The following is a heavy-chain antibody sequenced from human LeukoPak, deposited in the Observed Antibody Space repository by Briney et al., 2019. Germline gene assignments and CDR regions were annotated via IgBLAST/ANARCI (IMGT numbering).Heavy chain of an antibody. CDR1: GGSISSSSYY. Sequence: PSETLSLTCTVSGGSISSSSYYWGWIRQPPGKGLEWIGYIYYSGSTNYNPSLKSRVTISVDTSKKQFSLKLSSVTAADTAVYYCARVLGSGYSDYWGQGTLVTVSS. CDR2: IYYSGST. J-gene: IGHJ4*02. CDR3: ARVLGSGYSDY. D-gene: IGHD2-15*01. V-gene: IGHV4-61*05.